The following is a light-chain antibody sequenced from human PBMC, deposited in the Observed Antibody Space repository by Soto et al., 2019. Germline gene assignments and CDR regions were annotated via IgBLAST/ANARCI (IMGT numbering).Light chain of an antibody. Sequence: QSALTQPPSVSGAPGQTVTISCSGTSSNIGADYDVHWYQQLPGTAPKRLIYGNKYRPSGVPDRFSGSKSGTSASLAITGLQAEDEADYYCQSYDLSLSAWVFGGGTKVTVL. CDR2: GNK. CDR1: SSNIGADYD. V-gene: IGLV1-40*01. J-gene: IGLJ3*02. CDR3: QSYDLSLSAWV.